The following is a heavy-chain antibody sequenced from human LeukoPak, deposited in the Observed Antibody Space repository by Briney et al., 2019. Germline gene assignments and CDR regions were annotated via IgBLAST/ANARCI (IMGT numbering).Heavy chain of an antibody. Sequence: PGGTLRLSCAASGLTFSSYAMSWVRHAPGKGLEWVSAISGSGGSTYYADSVKGRFTISRDNSKNTLYLQMNSLRAEDTAVYYCAKGEAVCSGGSCYSSSHFDYWGQGTLVTVSS. V-gene: IGHV3-23*01. CDR1: GLTFSSYA. D-gene: IGHD2-15*01. CDR2: ISGSGGST. J-gene: IGHJ4*02. CDR3: AKGEAVCSGGSCYSSSHFDY.